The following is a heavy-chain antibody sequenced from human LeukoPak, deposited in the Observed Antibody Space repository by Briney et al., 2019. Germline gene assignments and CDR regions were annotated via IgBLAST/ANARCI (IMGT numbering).Heavy chain of an antibody. J-gene: IGHJ4*02. V-gene: IGHV3-9*01. CDR2: ISWNSGSI. D-gene: IGHD3-16*02. Sequence: GRSLRLSCAASGFTFDDYAMHWVRQAPGKGLEWVSGISWNSGSIGYADSVKGRFTISRDNAKNSLYLQMNSLRAEDTALYYCXXXXHDYVWGSYRYGVDYWGQGTLVTVSS. CDR3: XXXXHDYVWGSYRYGVDY. CDR1: GFTFDDYA.